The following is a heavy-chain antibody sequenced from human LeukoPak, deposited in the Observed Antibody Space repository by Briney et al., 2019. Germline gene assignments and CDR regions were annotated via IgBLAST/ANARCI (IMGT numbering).Heavy chain of an antibody. J-gene: IGHJ6*04. D-gene: IGHD2-2*01. CDR2: ISGSGGST. Sequence: PGGSLRLSCAASGFTFSSYAMSWVRQAPRKGLEWVSAISGSGGSTYYADSVKGRFTISRDNSKNTLYLQMNSLRAEDTAVYYCAKDPTRGYCSSTSCYGGDVWGKGTTVTVSS. CDR1: GFTFSSYA. CDR3: AKDPTRGYCSSTSCYGGDV. V-gene: IGHV3-23*01.